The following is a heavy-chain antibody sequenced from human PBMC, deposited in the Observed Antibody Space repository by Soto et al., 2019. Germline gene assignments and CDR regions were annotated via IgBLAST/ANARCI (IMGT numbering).Heavy chain of an antibody. J-gene: IGHJ5*02. D-gene: IGHD2-15*01. CDR1: GGTFSSYA. CDR2: IIPIFGTA. V-gene: IGHV1-69*13. CDR3: ARGDVVVVVAATRPNNWFDP. Sequence: SVKVSCKASGGTFSSYAISWVRQAPGQGLEWMGGIIPIFGTANYAQKFQGRVTITADESTSTAYMELSSLRSEDTAVYYCARGDVVVVVAATRPNNWFDPWGQGTLVTVSS.